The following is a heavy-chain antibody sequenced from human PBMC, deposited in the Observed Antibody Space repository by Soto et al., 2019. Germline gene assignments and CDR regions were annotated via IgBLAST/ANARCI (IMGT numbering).Heavy chain of an antibody. CDR1: GGSISSGGYY. CDR3: ASTMVRGVPTFDY. V-gene: IGHV4-31*03. CDR2: IYYSGST. Sequence: QVQLQESGPGLVKPSQTLSLTCTVSGGSISSGGYYWSWIRQHPGKVLEWIGYIYYSGSTYYNPSLKSRVTISVDTPKNQFSLKLSSVTAADTAVYYCASTMVRGVPTFDYWGQGTLVTVSS. J-gene: IGHJ4*02. D-gene: IGHD3-10*01.